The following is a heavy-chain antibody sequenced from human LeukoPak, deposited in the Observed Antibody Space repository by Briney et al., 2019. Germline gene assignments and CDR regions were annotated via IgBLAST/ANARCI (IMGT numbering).Heavy chain of an antibody. V-gene: IGHV4-39*01. Sequence: PSETLSLTCTVSGGSISSSTYYWGWIRQPPGKGLESIGSIYFSGSTYYNPSLKSRVTISVDTSKNQFPLKLSSVTAADTAVYFCARAPRGYTTSNWFDPWGQGTLVTVSS. D-gene: IGHD5-18*01. CDR3: ARAPRGYTTSNWFDP. CDR2: IYFSGST. CDR1: GGSISSSTYY. J-gene: IGHJ5*02.